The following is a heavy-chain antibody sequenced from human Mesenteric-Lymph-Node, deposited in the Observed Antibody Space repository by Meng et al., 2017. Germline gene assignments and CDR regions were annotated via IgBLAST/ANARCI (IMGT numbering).Heavy chain of an antibody. CDR2: INVGNGNT. V-gene: IGHV1-3*01. Sequence: QVQLVQSGAEVKKPGASVMVSCKASGYTFANYDIHWVRQAPGQRLEWMGWINVGNGNTKYSQRLQGRFTITRDTSASTAYMQLSSLRSEDTAVYYCASSRYYDLGSYWGVAPWGQGTLVTVSS. J-gene: IGHJ5*02. D-gene: IGHD3-16*01. CDR1: GYTFANYD. CDR3: ASSRYYDLGSYWGVAP.